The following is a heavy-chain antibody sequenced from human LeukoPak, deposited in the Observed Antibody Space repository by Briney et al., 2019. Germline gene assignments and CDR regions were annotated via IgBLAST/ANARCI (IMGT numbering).Heavy chain of an antibody. CDR2: ISYDGNNK. Sequence: PGGSLRLSCAASGFRFSLYGLHWVRRAPDEGLEWVAFISYDGNNKYYSDSVKGRFTISRDNSKNTLYLQMNSLRAEDTAVYYCAKDVGFGSSTTNQSPFDYWGQGTLVTVSS. D-gene: IGHD2-2*01. V-gene: IGHV3-30-3*01. J-gene: IGHJ4*02. CDR1: GFRFSLYG. CDR3: AKDVGFGSSTTNQSPFDY.